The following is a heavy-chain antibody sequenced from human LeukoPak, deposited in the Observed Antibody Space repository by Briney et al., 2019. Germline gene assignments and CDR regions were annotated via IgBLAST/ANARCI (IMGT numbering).Heavy chain of an antibody. CDR3: ARDALPDYGDYRVHLDY. D-gene: IGHD4-17*01. Sequence: QPGGSLRLSCAASGFTFSSYEMNWVRQAPGKGLEWVSYISSSGSTIYCADSVKGRFTISRDNAKNSLYLQMNSLRAEDTAVYYCARDALPDYGDYRVHLDYWGQGTLVTVSS. CDR1: GFTFSSYE. CDR2: ISSSGSTI. V-gene: IGHV3-48*03. J-gene: IGHJ4*02.